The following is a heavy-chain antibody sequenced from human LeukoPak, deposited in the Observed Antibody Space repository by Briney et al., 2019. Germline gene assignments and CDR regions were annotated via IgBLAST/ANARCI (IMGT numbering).Heavy chain of an antibody. CDR2: IYYSGGT. V-gene: IGHV4-59*11. D-gene: IGHD3-22*01. Sequence: SETLSLTCTVSGGSISPHYWSWIRQPPGKGLEWIGYIYYSGGTNYNPSLKSRVTISLDTSKNQFSLKLSSVTAADTAVYYCARSTWLLDKWGQGTLVTVSS. CDR1: GGSISPHY. CDR3: ARSTWLLDK. J-gene: IGHJ4*02.